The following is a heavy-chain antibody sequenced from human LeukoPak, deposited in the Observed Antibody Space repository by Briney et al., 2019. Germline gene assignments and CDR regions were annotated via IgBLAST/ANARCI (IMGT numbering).Heavy chain of an antibody. CDR2: INPSGGST. CDR1: GYTFTSYY. J-gene: IGHJ5*02. CDR3: ARDHPNTAMVMWFDP. Sequence: ASVKVSCKASGYTFTSYYMHWVRQAPGQGLEWMGIINPSGGSTSYAQEFQGRVTMTRDTSTSTVYMELSSLRSEDTAVYYCARDHPNTAMVMWFDPWGQGTLVTVSS. D-gene: IGHD5-18*01. V-gene: IGHV1-46*01.